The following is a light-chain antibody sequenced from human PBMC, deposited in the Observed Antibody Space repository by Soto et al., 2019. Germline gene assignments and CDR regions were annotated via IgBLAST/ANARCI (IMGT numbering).Light chain of an antibody. CDR1: SSNIGGNS. Sequence: TQPPSVSAAPGQKVTISCSGSSSNIGGNSVSWYQQLPGTAPKLPIYDDNKRPSGIPDRFSGSKSGTSATLGITGFQTGDEADYYCGSWDSSLSAYVFGTGTKV. V-gene: IGLV1-51*01. J-gene: IGLJ1*01. CDR2: DDN. CDR3: GSWDSSLSAYV.